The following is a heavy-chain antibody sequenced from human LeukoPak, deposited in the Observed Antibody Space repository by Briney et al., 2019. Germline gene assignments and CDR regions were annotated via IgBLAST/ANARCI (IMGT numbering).Heavy chain of an antibody. J-gene: IGHJ4*02. Sequence: SETLSLTCAVYGGSFSGYYWSWIRQPPGKGLEWIGEINHSGSTNDNPSLKSRVTISVDTSKNQFSLKLSSVTAADTAVYYCARGGVGIAARRFDYWGQGTLVTVSS. D-gene: IGHD6-6*01. CDR1: GGSFSGYY. V-gene: IGHV4-34*01. CDR2: INHSGST. CDR3: ARGGVGIAARRFDY.